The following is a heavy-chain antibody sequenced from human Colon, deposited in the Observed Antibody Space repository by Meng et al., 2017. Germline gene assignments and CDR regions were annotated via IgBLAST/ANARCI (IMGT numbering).Heavy chain of an antibody. CDR2: VDYSGST. CDR3: AGGPWEFDY. Sequence: QVSRRDSGPGLRRPSETLSLTCTVSGASFSSGNHYWSWIRQPPGKGLEYSADVDYSGSTHYNPSLKSRVTMSVDTSKKQLSLKLSSVTAADTAVYYCAGGPWEFDYWGQGTLVTVSS. J-gene: IGHJ4*02. D-gene: IGHD1-26*01. CDR1: GASFSSGNHY. V-gene: IGHV4-61*01.